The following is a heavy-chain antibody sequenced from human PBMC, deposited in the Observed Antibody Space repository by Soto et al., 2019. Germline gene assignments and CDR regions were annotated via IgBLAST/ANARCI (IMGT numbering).Heavy chain of an antibody. CDR1: GYTFTSYD. Sequence: ASVKVSCKASGYTFTSYDINWVRQATGQGLEWMGWMNPNSGNTGYAQKFQGRVTMTRNTSISTAYMELSSLRSEDTAVYYCARPATVTITDWFDYWGQGTLVTVSS. CDR3: ARPATVTITDWFDY. CDR2: MNPNSGNT. V-gene: IGHV1-8*01. D-gene: IGHD4-17*01. J-gene: IGHJ4*02.